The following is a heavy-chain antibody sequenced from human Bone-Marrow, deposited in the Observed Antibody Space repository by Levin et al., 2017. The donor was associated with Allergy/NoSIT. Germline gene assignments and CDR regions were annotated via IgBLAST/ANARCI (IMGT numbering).Heavy chain of an antibody. D-gene: IGHD3-10*01. CDR2: ISASGDIT. Sequence: PWASVKVSCAASGYIFSNYAVSWVRQAPGQGLDWVSAISASGDITKYAASVKGRFTISRDNSKYTVYLQMNSLRGEDTAVYFCARGRWVVSGSFLLDLWGQGTLVTVSS. CDR3: ARGRWVVSGSFLLDL. CDR1: GYIFSNYA. V-gene: IGHV3-23*01. J-gene: IGHJ5*02.